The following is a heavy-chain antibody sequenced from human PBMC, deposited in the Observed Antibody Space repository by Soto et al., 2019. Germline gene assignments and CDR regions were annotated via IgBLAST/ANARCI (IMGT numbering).Heavy chain of an antibody. J-gene: IGHJ4*02. CDR3: ARGLNGYLHYFDY. CDR2: INAGNGNT. D-gene: IGHD5-18*01. V-gene: IGHV1-3*01. Sequence: GASVKVSCTASGYTFTSYARHWVRQAPGQRLEWMGWINAGNGNTKYSQKFQGRVTITRDTSASTAYMELSSLRSEDTAVYYCARGLNGYLHYFDYWGQGTLVTVSS. CDR1: GYTFTSYA.